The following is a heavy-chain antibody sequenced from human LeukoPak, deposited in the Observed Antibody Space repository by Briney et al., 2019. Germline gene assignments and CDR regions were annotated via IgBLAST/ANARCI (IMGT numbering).Heavy chain of an antibody. CDR1: GFSLTKHP. CDR2: ISGDGGTT. J-gene: IGHJ4*02. D-gene: IGHD3-22*01. Sequence: GSLRLSCASSGFSLTKHPMHWVRQAPGKGLEFVSAISGDGGTTFYASSVKGRFTISRDNSKNMVVLQMGSLRTDDMGVYFCARDCSSGNCRGALDYWGQGALVTVSS. CDR3: ARDCSSGNCRGALDY. V-gene: IGHV3-64*01.